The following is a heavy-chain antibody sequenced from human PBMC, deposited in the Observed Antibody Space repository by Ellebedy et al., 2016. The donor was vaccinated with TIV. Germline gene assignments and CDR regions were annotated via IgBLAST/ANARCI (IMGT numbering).Heavy chain of an antibody. CDR1: GFTFSSYG. D-gene: IGHD2-15*01. J-gene: IGHJ3*02. CDR2: IWYDGSNK. V-gene: IGHV3-33*01. Sequence: PGGSLRLSCAASGFTFSSYGMHWVRQAPGKGLEWVAVIWYDGSNKYYADSVKGRFTISRDNSKNTLYLQMNSLRAEDTAVYYCARPFRCCRYCSGGSCPESRSDACDIWGQGTMVTVSS. CDR3: ARPFRCCRYCSGGSCPESRSDACDI.